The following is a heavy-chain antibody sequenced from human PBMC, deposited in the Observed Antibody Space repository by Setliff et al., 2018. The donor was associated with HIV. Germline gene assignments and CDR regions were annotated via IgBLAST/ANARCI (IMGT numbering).Heavy chain of an antibody. V-gene: IGHV4-4*07. CDR3: ARDLLGSSSLVDY. Sequence: SETLSLTCAVYGGSFSAYYWSWIRQPAGKGLEWIGHIHTSGSSSYNPSLKSRVIISLDTSKNQISLKLNSVTAADTAVYYCARDLLGSSSLVDYWGQGTLVTVSS. D-gene: IGHD6-6*01. CDR2: IHTSGSS. J-gene: IGHJ4*02. CDR1: GGSFSAYY.